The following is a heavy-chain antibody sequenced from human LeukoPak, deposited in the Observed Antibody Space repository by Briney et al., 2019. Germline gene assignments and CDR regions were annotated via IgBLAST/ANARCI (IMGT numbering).Heavy chain of an antibody. V-gene: IGHV3-64D*09. CDR3: VPLGYCSSTSCSHGHY. CDR2: ISSNGGST. J-gene: IGHJ4*02. CDR1: GFTFSSYA. Sequence: GGSLRLSCAASGFTFSSYAMHWVRQAPGKGLEYVSAISSNGGSTYYADSVKGRFTISRDNSKNTLYLQMSSLRAEDTAVYYCVPLGYCSSTSCSHGHYWGQGTLVTVSS. D-gene: IGHD2-2*01.